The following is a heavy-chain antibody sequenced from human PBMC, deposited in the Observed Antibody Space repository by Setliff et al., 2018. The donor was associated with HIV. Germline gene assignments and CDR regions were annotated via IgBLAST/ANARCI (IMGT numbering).Heavy chain of an antibody. CDR1: GASFSGYY. J-gene: IGHJ4*02. V-gene: IGHV4-34*01. CDR2: INHSGNT. CDR3: ARGRDGAVTDYWDFDY. D-gene: IGHD3-9*01. Sequence: SETLSLTCAVYGASFSGYYWSWIRQSPGKGLEWIGEINHSGNTNYNPSLNSRVTISVDTSKNQFSLKVRSVTAADTAVYYCARGRDGAVTDYWDFDYWGQGTLVTVSS.